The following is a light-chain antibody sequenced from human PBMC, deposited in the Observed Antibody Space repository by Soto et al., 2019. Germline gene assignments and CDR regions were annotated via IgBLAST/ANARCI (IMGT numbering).Light chain of an antibody. V-gene: IGLV1-44*01. J-gene: IGLJ2*01. CDR1: TSNIGTNT. Sequence: QSVLTQPPSVSGAPGQRVTISCSGDTSNIGTNTRNWYQQLPGAAPRLLLFHHDRRPLGGPTDRFSGSKSGTSASLAITGLRSEDEADYYCAAYDDTLNGPLFGGGPKLTVL. CDR3: AAYDDTLNGPL. CDR2: HHD.